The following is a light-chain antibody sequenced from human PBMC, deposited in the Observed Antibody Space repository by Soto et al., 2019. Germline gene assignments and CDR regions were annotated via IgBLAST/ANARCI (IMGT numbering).Light chain of an antibody. CDR3: SSFTSSSTRV. V-gene: IGLV2-14*01. Sequence: QSALTQSASVSGSPGQSITISCTGSSSDVGDYNYVSWYQQHPGKAPKLIIYDVSNRPSGVSNRFSGSKSGNTASLTISALQAEDEADYYCSSFTSSSTRVFGTGTKLTVL. CDR2: DVS. CDR1: SSDVGDYNY. J-gene: IGLJ1*01.